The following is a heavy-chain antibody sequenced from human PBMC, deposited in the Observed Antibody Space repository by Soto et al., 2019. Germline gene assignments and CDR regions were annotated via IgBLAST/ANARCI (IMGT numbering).Heavy chain of an antibody. V-gene: IGHV4-4*02. CDR1: GGSISSSHW. CDR3: ARTNSPGVEVADDDS. Sequence: QVQLQESGPGLVKPSGTLSLTCAVSGGSISSSHWWSWVLQPPGKGLEWIGEIYHSGSTNYNPSLKSRVTISVDKSKTHFSLKLSSVTAADKAVYYCARTNSPGVEVADDDSWGQGTLVTVSS. D-gene: IGHD6-19*01. J-gene: IGHJ4*02. CDR2: IYHSGST.